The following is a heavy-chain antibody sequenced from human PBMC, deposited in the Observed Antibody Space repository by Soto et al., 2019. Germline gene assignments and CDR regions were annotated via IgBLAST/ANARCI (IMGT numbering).Heavy chain of an antibody. CDR2: INAGNGNT. CDR1: GYTFTSYG. Sequence: ASVKVSCKASGYTFTSYGISWVRQAPGQGLEWMGWINAGNGNTKYSQKFQGRVTITRDTSASTTYLELSSLRSEDTAVYYCARDQGWELLTDAFDIWGQGTMVTVSS. J-gene: IGHJ3*02. D-gene: IGHD1-26*01. V-gene: IGHV1-3*01. CDR3: ARDQGWELLTDAFDI.